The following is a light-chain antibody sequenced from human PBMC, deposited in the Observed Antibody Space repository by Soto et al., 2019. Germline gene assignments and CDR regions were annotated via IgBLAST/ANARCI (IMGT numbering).Light chain of an antibody. J-gene: IGLJ1*01. Sequence: QSVLTQPRSVSGSPGQSVTISCTATSSDLIGYNFVSWYQHHPGTAPKLVIYDVTERPSGVPDRFSGSRSGNTAYLTISGLRAEDEADYHCCSYAGSYVFGSGTKV. CDR2: DVT. CDR3: CSYAGSYV. CDR1: SSDLIGYNF. V-gene: IGLV2-11*01.